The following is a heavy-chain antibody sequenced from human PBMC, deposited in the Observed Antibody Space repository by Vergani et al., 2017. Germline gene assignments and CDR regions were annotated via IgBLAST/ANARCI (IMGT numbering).Heavy chain of an antibody. V-gene: IGHV1-69*08. J-gene: IGHJ1*01. CDR1: GGTFSSYT. CDR3: ARDGSMDLYGDYVPTSAEYFQH. Sequence: QVQLVQSGAEVKKPGSSVKVSCKASGGTFSSYTISWVRQAPGQGLEWMGRIIPILGIANYAQKFQGRVTITADKSTSTAYMELSSLRSEDTAVYYCARDGSMDLYGDYVPTSAEYFQHWGQGTLVTVSS. D-gene: IGHD4-17*01. CDR2: IIPILGIA.